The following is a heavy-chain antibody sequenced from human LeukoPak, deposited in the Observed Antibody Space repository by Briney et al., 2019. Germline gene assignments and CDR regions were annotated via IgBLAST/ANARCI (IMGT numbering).Heavy chain of an antibody. V-gene: IGHV3-30*02. CDR3: AKEAPGMEKGAFDI. J-gene: IGHJ3*02. CDR1: GFTFSSYS. Sequence: GGSLRLSCAVSGFTFSSYSMNWVRQAPGKGVEWVAFIRYDGSNKYYADSVKGRFTISRDNSKNTLYLQMNSLRAEDTAVYYCAKEAPGMEKGAFDIWGQGTMVTVSS. CDR2: IRYDGSNK. D-gene: IGHD3-10*01.